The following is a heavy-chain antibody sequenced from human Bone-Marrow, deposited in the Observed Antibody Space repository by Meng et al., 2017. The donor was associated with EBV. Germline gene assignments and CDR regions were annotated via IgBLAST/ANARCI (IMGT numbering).Heavy chain of an antibody. CDR3: ARAPSYCRGGSCYNDY. J-gene: IGHJ4*02. D-gene: IGHD2-15*01. CDR1: GYTFTSYA. CDR2: IDTDTGKS. Sequence: QLVQSGSELKKPGASVKVSCKASGYTFTSYAMTWVRQAPGQGLVWMGWIDTDTGKSTYALGFTGRFVFSLDTSVNTTYLQISSLKAEDTAVYYCARAPSYCRGGSCYNDYWGQGTLVTVSS. V-gene: IGHV7-4-1*02.